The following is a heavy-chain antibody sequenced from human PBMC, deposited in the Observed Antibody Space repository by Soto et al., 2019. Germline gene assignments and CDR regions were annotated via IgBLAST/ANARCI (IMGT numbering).Heavy chain of an antibody. Sequence: ASVKVSCKASGYTFTGYYMHWARQAPGQGLEWMGWINPNTGGTNYAQKFQGWVTMTRDTSIRTAYMELSSLRSDDTAVYYCARDVNAFWSGYSYYYGMDVWGQGTTVTVSS. CDR2: INPNTGGT. CDR1: GYTFTGYY. V-gene: IGHV1-2*04. J-gene: IGHJ6*02. CDR3: ARDVNAFWSGYSYYYGMDV. D-gene: IGHD3-3*01.